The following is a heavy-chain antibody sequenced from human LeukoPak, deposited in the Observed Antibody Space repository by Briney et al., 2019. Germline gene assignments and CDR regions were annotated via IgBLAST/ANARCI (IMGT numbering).Heavy chain of an antibody. D-gene: IGHD3-9*01. Sequence: PSETLSLTCTVSGGSINIGSYYWTWIRQRPGKGLEWIGHIHPSGTIFYNPSLQTRVTMSVDTPKSQFSLQLSSVTAADTALYYCARGQDAFKTGYWGQGTLVTVSS. J-gene: IGHJ4*02. CDR2: IHPSGTI. CDR3: ARGQDAFKTGY. CDR1: GGSINIGSYY. V-gene: IGHV4-31*03.